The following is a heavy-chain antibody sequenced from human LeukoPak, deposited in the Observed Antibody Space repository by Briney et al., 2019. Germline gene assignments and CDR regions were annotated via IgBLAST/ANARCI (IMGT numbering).Heavy chain of an antibody. CDR1: GYTFTDYY. D-gene: IGHD5-24*01. CDR3: ARDVEMGLDV. V-gene: IGHV1-2*02. Sequence: ASVKVSCKASGYTFTDYYIHWVRQAPGQGLEWMGWINPNSGGTNYAQKFQGRVTMTRDTSTSTAYMEVFRVKSDDTAVYYCARDVEMGLDVWGKGTTVTVSS. J-gene: IGHJ6*04. CDR2: INPNSGGT.